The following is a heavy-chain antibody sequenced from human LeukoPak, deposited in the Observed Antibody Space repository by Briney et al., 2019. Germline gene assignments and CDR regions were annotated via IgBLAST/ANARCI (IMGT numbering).Heavy chain of an antibody. CDR3: ASEPPAGDWFDP. J-gene: IGHJ5*02. D-gene: IGHD2-8*02. CDR1: GFTFSSYW. V-gene: IGHV3-7*01. Sequence: GGSLRLSCAASGFTFSSYWMSWVRQAPGKGLEWVANIKQDGSEKYYVDSVKGRFAISRDNAKNSLYLQMNSLRAEDTAVYYCASEPPAGDWFDPWGQGTLVTVSS. CDR2: IKQDGSEK.